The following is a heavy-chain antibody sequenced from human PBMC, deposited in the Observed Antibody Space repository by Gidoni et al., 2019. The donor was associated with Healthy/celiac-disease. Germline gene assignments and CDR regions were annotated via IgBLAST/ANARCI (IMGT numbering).Heavy chain of an antibody. CDR2: IYSGGST. J-gene: IGHJ4*02. D-gene: IGHD6-19*01. CDR1: GFTVSSNY. Sequence: EVQLVESGGGLIQPGGSLRLSCAAPGFTVSSNYMSWVRQAPGKGLEWVSVIYSGGSTYYADSVKGRFTISRDNSKNTLYLQMNSLRAEDTAVDYCARARPGYSSGWYPGYFDYWGQGTLVTVSS. V-gene: IGHV3-53*01. CDR3: ARARPGYSSGWYPGYFDY.